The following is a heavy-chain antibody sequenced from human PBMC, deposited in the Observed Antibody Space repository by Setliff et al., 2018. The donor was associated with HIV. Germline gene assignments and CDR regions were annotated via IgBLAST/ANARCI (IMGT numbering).Heavy chain of an antibody. Sequence: GGSLRLSCAASGFTFSSYGMHWVRQAPGKGLEWVAFIRYDGSNKYYADSVKGRFTISRDNSKDTLYLQMNSLRAEDTAVYYCAKPRHYDSSGYYHYWGQGTLVTVSS. CDR1: GFTFSSYG. CDR3: AKPRHYDSSGYYHY. J-gene: IGHJ4*02. CDR2: IRYDGSNK. D-gene: IGHD3-22*01. V-gene: IGHV3-30*02.